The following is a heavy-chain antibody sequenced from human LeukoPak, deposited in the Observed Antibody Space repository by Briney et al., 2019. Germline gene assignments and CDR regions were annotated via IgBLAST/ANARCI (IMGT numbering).Heavy chain of an antibody. CDR1: GFTFSSYG. CDR3: ARDELFYYGSGRSGLDY. Sequence: PGGSLRLSCAASGFTFSSYGTHWVRQAPGKGLEWVAVIWYDGSNKYYADSVKGRFTISRDNSKNTLYLQMNSLRAEDTAVYYCARDELFYYGSGRSGLDYWGQGTLVTVSS. D-gene: IGHD3-10*01. J-gene: IGHJ4*02. V-gene: IGHV3-33*01. CDR2: IWYDGSNK.